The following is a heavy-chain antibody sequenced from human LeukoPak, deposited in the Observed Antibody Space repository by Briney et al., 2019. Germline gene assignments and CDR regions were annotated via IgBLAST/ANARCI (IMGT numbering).Heavy chain of an antibody. CDR1: GFTVSEDW. CDR3: TGGALDY. V-gene: IGHV3-7*04. Sequence: QPGGSLRLSCAASGFTVSEDWMRWVSQAPGEGLEWVANINQDGREQHYVDSVKGRFTISRDNAKNSMFLQMDSLRAEETAVSYCTGGALDYWGQGALFTVSA. J-gene: IGHJ4*02. CDR2: INQDGREQ.